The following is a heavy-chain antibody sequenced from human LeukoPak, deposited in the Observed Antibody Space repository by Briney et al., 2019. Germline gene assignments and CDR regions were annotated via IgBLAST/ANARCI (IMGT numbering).Heavy chain of an antibody. J-gene: IGHJ5*02. CDR3: AKDSAATVRYNWFDP. D-gene: IGHD2-15*01. CDR1: GFTFSDYG. Sequence: GGSLRLSCAASGFTFSDYGMHWVRQAPGKGLEWVAVIWFDGSNKYYADSVKGRFTISRDNSKNTLYLQMNSLRAEDTAVYYCAKDSAATVRYNWFDPWGQGTLVTVSS. V-gene: IGHV3-33*06. CDR2: IWFDGSNK.